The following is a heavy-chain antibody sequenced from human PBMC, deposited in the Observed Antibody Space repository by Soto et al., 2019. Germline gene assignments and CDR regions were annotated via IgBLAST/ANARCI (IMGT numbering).Heavy chain of an antibody. V-gene: IGHV3-48*02. CDR2: ISSSSSTI. CDR1: GFTFSSYS. J-gene: IGHJ4*02. Sequence: GGSLRLSCAASGFTFSSYSMNWVRQAPGKGLEWVSYISSSSSTIYYADSVKGRFTISRDNAKNSLYLQMNSLRDEDTAVYYCGRDIWGDSSGYYLRTEFDYWGQGTLVTVSS. CDR3: GRDIWGDSSGYYLRTEFDY. D-gene: IGHD3-22*01.